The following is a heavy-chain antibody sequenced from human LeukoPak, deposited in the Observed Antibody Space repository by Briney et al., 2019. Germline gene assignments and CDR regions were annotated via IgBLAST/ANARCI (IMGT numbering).Heavy chain of an antibody. Sequence: GGSLRLSCAASGFTFSSYGMHWVRQAPGKGLEWVAVISYDGSNKDYADSVRGRFTISRDNSKNTLYLQMNSLRAEDTAVYYCAKAIRPQLTSNYFDDWGQGTLATVSS. D-gene: IGHD4-11*01. J-gene: IGHJ4*02. CDR1: GFTFSSYG. CDR3: AKAIRPQLTSNYFDD. CDR2: ISYDGSNK. V-gene: IGHV3-30*18.